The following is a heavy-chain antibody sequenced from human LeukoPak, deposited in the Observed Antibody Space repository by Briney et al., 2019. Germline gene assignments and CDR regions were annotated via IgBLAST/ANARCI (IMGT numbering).Heavy chain of an antibody. J-gene: IGHJ4*02. CDR2: ISYDGSNK. V-gene: IGHV3-30-3*01. D-gene: IGHD3-3*01. CDR1: GFTFSSYA. CDR3: ARGGLTITMFGVTIIRNFDY. Sequence: PGGSLRLSCAASGFTFSSYAMHWFRQAPGKWLEWAAVISYDGSNKYYADSVKGRFTISRDNSKNTLYLQMNSLRAEDTAVYYCARGGLTITMFGVTIIRNFDYWGQGTLVTVSS.